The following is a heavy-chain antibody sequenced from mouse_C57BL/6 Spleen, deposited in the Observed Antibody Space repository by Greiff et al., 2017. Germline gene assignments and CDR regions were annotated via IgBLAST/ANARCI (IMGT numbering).Heavy chain of an antibody. D-gene: IGHD2-12*01. CDR2: IDPSDSYT. V-gene: IGHV1-59*01. J-gene: IGHJ4*01. CDR3: ARTIPTTDY. CDR1: GYTFTSYW. Sequence: QVQLQQPGAELVRPGTSVKLSCKASGYTFTSYWMHWVKQRPGQGLEWIGVIDPSDSYTNYNQKFKGKATLTVDTSSSTAYMQLSSLTSEDSAVYYCARTIPTTDYWGQGTSVTVSS.